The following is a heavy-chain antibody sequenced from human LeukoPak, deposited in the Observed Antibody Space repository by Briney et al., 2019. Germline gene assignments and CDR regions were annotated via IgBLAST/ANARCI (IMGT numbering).Heavy chain of an antibody. V-gene: IGHV1-18*01. J-gene: IGHJ6*04. CDR3: ARESNFLGYSYGH. CDR2: ISAYSGNT. Sequence: ASVKVSCKASGYTFTSYGISWVRQAPGQGLEWMGWISAYSGNTNYAQKFQGRVTMTTDTSTSTAYMELRSLRSDDTAVYFCARESNFLGYSYGHWGKGTTVTVSS. CDR1: GYTFTSYG. D-gene: IGHD5-18*01.